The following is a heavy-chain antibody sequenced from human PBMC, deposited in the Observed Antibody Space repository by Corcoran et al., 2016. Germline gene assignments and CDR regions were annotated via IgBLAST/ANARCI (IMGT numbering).Heavy chain of an antibody. CDR1: GDSVSSNSAT. J-gene: IGHJ4*02. Sequence: QVQLQQSGPGLVKPSQTLSLTCAISGDSVSSNSATWNWIRQSPSSGLEWLGRTFYKSKWSNEYASSVKSRMSINPDTSKNEFSLHLNSVTPEDTAVYYCARCDCSCGTCCRGFDFWGQGTLVTVSS. D-gene: IGHD2-15*01. CDR3: ARCDCSCGTCCRGFDF. V-gene: IGHV6-1*01. CDR2: TFYKSKWSN.